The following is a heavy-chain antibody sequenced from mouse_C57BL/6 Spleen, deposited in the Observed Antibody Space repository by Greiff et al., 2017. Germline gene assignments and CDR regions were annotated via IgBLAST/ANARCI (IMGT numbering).Heavy chain of an antibody. J-gene: IGHJ4*01. CDR2: IWTGGGT. Sequence: LVESGPGLVAPSQSLSITCTVSGFSLTSYAISWVRQPPGKGLEWLGVIWTGGGTNYNSALKSRLSISKDNSKSQVFLKMNNLQTDDTARYYCSRKGFITTVVDSLYAMDYWGQGTSVTVSS. V-gene: IGHV2-9-1*01. D-gene: IGHD1-1*01. CDR3: SRKGFITTVVDSLYAMDY. CDR1: GFSLTSYA.